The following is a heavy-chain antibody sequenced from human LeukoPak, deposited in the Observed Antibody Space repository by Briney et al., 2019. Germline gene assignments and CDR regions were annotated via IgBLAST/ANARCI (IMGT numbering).Heavy chain of an antibody. V-gene: IGHV4-39*07. Sequence: SETLSLTCTVSGGSISSSSYYWGWIRQPPGKGLEWIGSIYYSGSTYYNPSLKSRVTISVDTSKNQFSLKLSSVTAADTAVYYCARDATMIVVVKQFNAFDIWGQGTMVTVSS. J-gene: IGHJ3*02. CDR2: IYYSGST. D-gene: IGHD3-22*01. CDR1: GGSISSSSYY. CDR3: ARDATMIVVVKQFNAFDI.